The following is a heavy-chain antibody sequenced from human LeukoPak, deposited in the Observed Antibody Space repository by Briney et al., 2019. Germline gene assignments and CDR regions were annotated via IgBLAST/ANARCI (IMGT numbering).Heavy chain of an antibody. CDR1: GFTFSSYG. D-gene: IGHD3-22*01. J-gene: IGHJ3*02. Sequence: GGSLRLSCAASGFTFSSYGMSWVRQAPGKGLEWVSAISGGGSTYYADSVKGRFIISRDNSKNTVYLQLNSLRAEDTAVYYCARGGDTIGSIRSPFDIWGQGTMVTVSS. V-gene: IGHV3-53*01. CDR3: ARGGDTIGSIRSPFDI. CDR2: ISGGGST.